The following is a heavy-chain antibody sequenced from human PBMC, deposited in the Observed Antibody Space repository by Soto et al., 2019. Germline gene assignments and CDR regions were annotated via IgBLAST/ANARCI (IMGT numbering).Heavy chain of an antibody. Sequence: HPGGSLRLSCAASGFTFSSYAMSWVRQAPGKGLEWVSAISGSGGSTYYADSVKGRFTISRDNSKNTLYLQMNSLRAEDTAVYYCAKEKGCRGGGSCYTFYYYYYGMDVWGQGTTVTVSS. J-gene: IGHJ6*02. V-gene: IGHV3-23*01. CDR3: AKEKGCRGGGSCYTFYYYYYGMDV. CDR2: ISGSGGST. D-gene: IGHD2-15*01. CDR1: GFTFSSYA.